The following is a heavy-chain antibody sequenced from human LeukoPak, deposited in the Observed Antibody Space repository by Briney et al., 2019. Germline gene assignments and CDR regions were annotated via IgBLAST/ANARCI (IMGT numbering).Heavy chain of an antibody. Sequence: ASPKVSCKASGYTSTGYYIHSVRQSPGQRLEWMGWINPNSGGTNYGQKFQGRVTMTRDTSISTAYMELSRLRSDDTAVYYCARMGELPDRRFDPWGQGTLVTVSS. CDR3: ARMGELPDRRFDP. V-gene: IGHV1-2*02. CDR1: GYTSTGYY. D-gene: IGHD3-16*01. CDR2: INPNSGGT. J-gene: IGHJ5*02.